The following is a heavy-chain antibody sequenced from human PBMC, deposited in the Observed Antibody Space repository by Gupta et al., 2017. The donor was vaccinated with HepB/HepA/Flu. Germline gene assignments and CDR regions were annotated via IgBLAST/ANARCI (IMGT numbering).Heavy chain of an antibody. Sequence: QVHLVESGGDVVQPGRSLRLSCAASGFPFSTYAFHWVRQAPGKGLELVSSISYDGYNEYYAVPVKGRFTISRDNSKNTVYLQMNSLRPEDTAVYYCARERWSGSYYTDTFDMWGQGTMVTVS. J-gene: IGHJ3*02. CDR2: ISYDGYNE. CDR3: ARERWSGSYYTDTFDM. D-gene: IGHD3-10*01. CDR1: GFPFSTYA. V-gene: IGHV3-30-3*01.